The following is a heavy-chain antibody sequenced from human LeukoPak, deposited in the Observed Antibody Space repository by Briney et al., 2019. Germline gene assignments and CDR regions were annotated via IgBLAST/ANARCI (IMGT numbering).Heavy chain of an antibody. D-gene: IGHD4-17*01. J-gene: IGHJ4*02. Sequence: ASVKVSCKASGYSFTSYAMNWVRQAPGQGLEWMGWINPNSGGTNYAQKFQGWVTMTRDTSISTAYMELSRLRSDDTAVYYCARSISTLTTVGDYWGQGTLVTVSS. V-gene: IGHV1-2*04. CDR2: INPNSGGT. CDR1: GYSFTSYA. CDR3: ARSISTLTTVGDY.